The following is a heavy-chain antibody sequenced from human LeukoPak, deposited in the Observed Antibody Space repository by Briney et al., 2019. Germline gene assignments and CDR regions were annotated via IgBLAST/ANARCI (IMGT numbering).Heavy chain of an antibody. CDR2: IWCDGRNR. J-gene: IGHJ3*02. Sequence: GGSLRLSFWVSGFTFLCDGMASVRQAPGKGQEWVQFIWCDGRNRYYVDSVKGRFTSSRDKSKNTLYLQINSLRAEDTAEYHCEKVADYGSADAFDIWGQGTMVTVSS. CDR1: GFTFLCDG. D-gene: IGHD3-10*01. CDR3: EKVADYGSADAFDI. V-gene: IGHV3-30*02.